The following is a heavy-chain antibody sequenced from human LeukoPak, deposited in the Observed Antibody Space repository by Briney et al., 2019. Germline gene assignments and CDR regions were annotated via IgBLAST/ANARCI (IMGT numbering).Heavy chain of an antibody. CDR1: GYTFTSYY. V-gene: IGHV1-46*01. CDR2: INPSGGST. CDR3: ARRATLRMTDIGAAGTGYYYYYMDV. D-gene: IGHD6-13*01. J-gene: IGHJ6*03. Sequence: ASVKVSCKASGYTFTSYYMHWVRQAPGQGLEWMRIINPSGGSTSYAQKFQGRVTMTRDVSTSTVYMELSSLRSEDTAVYYCARRATLRMTDIGAAGTGYYYYYMDVWGKGTTVTVSS.